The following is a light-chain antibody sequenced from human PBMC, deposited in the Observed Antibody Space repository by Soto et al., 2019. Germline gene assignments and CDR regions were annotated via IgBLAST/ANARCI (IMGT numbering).Light chain of an antibody. CDR3: QQRSSWPPIT. V-gene: IGKV3-15*01. J-gene: IGKJ5*01. CDR1: QSVNTN. Sequence: EIVMTQSPATLSVSPGERATFSCRASQSVNTNLAWYQLKPGQAPRLLVYGASIRATGIPARFSGSGSGTEFTLTISSLEPEDFAVYYCQQRSSWPPITFGQGTRLEIK. CDR2: GAS.